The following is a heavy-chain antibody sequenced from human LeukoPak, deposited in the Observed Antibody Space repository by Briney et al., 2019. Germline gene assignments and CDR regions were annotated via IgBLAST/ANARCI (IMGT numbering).Heavy chain of an antibody. CDR1: GFTFSSCA. Sequence: GGSLRLSCAASGFTFSSCAMHWVRQAPGKGLEWVAVISYDGSNKYYADSVKGRFTISRDNAKNTLYLQMNSLRAEDTAVYYCARERDSSSRNDYWGQGTLVTVSS. CDR2: ISYDGSNK. D-gene: IGHD6-13*01. V-gene: IGHV3-30*04. CDR3: ARERDSSSRNDY. J-gene: IGHJ4*02.